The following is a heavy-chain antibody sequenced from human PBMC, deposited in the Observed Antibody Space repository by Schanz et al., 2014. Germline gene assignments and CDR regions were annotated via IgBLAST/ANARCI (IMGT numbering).Heavy chain of an antibody. D-gene: IGHD1-26*01. CDR2: NNHSGST. Sequence: QVQLQQWGAGLLKPSETLFLTCAVYSGSFSEYYWSWIRQPPGKGLEWIGENNHSGSTKYSPSLKSRVTISGATSKNQFSLRLSSVTAADTAVYYCAMGATILDYWGQGTLVTVSS. CDR1: SGSFSEYY. CDR3: AMGATILDY. J-gene: IGHJ4*02. V-gene: IGHV4-34*01.